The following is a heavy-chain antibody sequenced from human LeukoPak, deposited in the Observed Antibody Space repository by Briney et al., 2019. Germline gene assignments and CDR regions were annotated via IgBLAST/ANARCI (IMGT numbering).Heavy chain of an antibody. CDR3: ARWGNDFWSGPLRFDP. CDR1: GGSISSSGYY. J-gene: IGHJ5*02. Sequence: PSETLSLTCTVSGGSISSSGYYWSWIRQPPGKGLEWIGYIYYSGSTNYNPSLKSRVTISVDTSKNQFSLKLSSVTAADTAVYYCARWGNDFWSGPLRFDPWGQGTLVTVSS. CDR2: IYYSGST. V-gene: IGHV4-61*08. D-gene: IGHD3-3*01.